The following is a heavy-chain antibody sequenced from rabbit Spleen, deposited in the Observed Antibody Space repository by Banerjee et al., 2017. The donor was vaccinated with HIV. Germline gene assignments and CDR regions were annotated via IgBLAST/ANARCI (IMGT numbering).Heavy chain of an antibody. CDR1: GVSFSGNSY. J-gene: IGHJ6*01. D-gene: IGHD8-1*01. V-gene: IGHV1S45*01. CDR2: IHTGSSGFT. CDR3: ARDTGSSFSSYGMDL. Sequence: QEQLVESGGGLVQPEGSLTLTCRTSGVSFSGNSYMCWVRQAPGKGLEWIVCIHTGSSGFTYLASWAKGRFTISKTSSTTVTLQMTSLTAADTATYFCARDTGSSFSSYGMDLWGPGTLVTVS.